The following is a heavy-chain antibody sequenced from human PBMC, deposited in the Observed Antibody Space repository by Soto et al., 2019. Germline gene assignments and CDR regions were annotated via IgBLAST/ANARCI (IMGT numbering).Heavy chain of an antibody. Sequence: GASVKGSCKDSGYTFTSNGISWVRQAPGQGPEWMGWISGFNGKTNYAQKFQGRVTMTTDTSTNTAYLEVRSLTSDDTAVYYCARDLDGSGSYYTDYWGQGTPVTVSS. D-gene: IGHD3-10*01. J-gene: IGHJ4*02. V-gene: IGHV1-18*04. CDR2: ISGFNGKT. CDR1: GYTFTSNG. CDR3: ARDLDGSGSYYTDY.